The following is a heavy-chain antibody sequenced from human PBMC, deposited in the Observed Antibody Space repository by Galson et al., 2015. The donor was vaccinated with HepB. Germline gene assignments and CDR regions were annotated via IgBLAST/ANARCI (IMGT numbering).Heavy chain of an antibody. D-gene: IGHD2-2*01. CDR3: AKDLVPAAMLRPQMNFDY. J-gene: IGHJ4*02. Sequence: SLRLSCAASGFTFSSYAMSWVRQAPGKGLEWVSAISGSGGSTYYADSVKGRFTISRDNSKNTLYLQMNSLRAEDTAVYYCAKDLVPAAMLRPQMNFDYWGQGTLVTVSS. CDR1: GFTFSSYA. V-gene: IGHV3-23*01. CDR2: ISGSGGST.